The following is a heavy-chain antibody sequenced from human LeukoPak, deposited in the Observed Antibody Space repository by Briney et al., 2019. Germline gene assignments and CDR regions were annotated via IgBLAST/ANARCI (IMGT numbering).Heavy chain of an antibody. D-gene: IGHD2-21*02. CDR3: ARDVVVTAGYYYTDV. Sequence: GGSLRLSCAASGFTFSSYGMHWVRQAPGKGLEWVAVIWYDGSNKYYADSVKGRFTISRDNSKNTLYLQMNSLRAEDTAVYYCARDVVVTAGYYYTDVWGKGTTVTVSS. CDR2: IWYDGSNK. CDR1: GFTFSSYG. J-gene: IGHJ6*03. V-gene: IGHV3-33*01.